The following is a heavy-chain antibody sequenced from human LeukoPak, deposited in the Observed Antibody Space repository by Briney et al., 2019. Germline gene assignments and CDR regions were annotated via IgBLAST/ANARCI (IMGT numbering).Heavy chain of an antibody. CDR1: GGTFSSYA. Sequence: ASVKVSCKASGGTFSSYAISWVRQAPGQGLEWMGGIIPIFGTANYAQKFQGRVTITADESTSTAYMELSSLRSEDTAVYYCARVGVKRGDKKYGGKREEKAFDIWGQGTMVTVSS. J-gene: IGHJ3*02. D-gene: IGHD4-23*01. CDR3: ARVGVKRGDKKYGGKREEKAFDI. CDR2: IIPIFGTA. V-gene: IGHV1-69*13.